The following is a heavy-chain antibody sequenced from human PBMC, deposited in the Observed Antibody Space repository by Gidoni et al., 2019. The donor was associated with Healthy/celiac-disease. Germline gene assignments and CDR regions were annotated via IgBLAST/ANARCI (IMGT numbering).Heavy chain of an antibody. D-gene: IGHD6-13*01. V-gene: IGHV3-9*01. CDR2: ISWNSGSI. Sequence: EVQLVESGGGLVQPGRSLRLSCAASGFTFADYAMHWVRQAPGKGLEWVSGISWNSGSIGYADSVKGRFTISRDNAKNSLYLQMNSLRAEDTALYYCAKDTLAAAGHEIDYWGQGTLVTVSS. CDR3: AKDTLAAAGHEIDY. J-gene: IGHJ4*02. CDR1: GFTFADYA.